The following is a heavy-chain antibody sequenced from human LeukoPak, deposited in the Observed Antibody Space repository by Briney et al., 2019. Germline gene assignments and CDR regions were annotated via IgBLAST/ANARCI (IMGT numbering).Heavy chain of an antibody. CDR3: ATAEYTVALDY. D-gene: IGHD5-12*01. CDR2: IKQDGTKT. Sequence: GGSLRLSCVASGFNFRNSWMTWVRQAPGKGLEWVANIKQDGTKTYYADSVKGRFTISRDNAKNSLYLQMNSLGVEDTAVYYCATAEYTVALDYWGQGTLITVSS. J-gene: IGHJ4*02. CDR1: GFNFRNSW. V-gene: IGHV3-7*01.